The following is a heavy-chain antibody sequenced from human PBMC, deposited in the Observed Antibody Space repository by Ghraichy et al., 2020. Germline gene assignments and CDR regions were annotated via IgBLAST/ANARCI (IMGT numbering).Heavy chain of an antibody. J-gene: IGHJ4*02. CDR2: IYHSGST. V-gene: IGHV4-30-2*01. Sequence: SETLSLTCAVSGGSISSGGYSWSWIRQPPGKGLEWIGYIYHSGSTYYNPSLKSRVTISVDRSKNQFSLKLSSVTAADTAVYYCARGNVVVSNIDYWGQGTLVTVSS. D-gene: IGHD2-21*01. CDR1: GGSISSGGYS. CDR3: ARGNVVVSNIDY.